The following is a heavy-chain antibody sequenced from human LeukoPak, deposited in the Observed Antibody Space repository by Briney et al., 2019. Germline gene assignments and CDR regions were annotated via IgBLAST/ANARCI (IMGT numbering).Heavy chain of an antibody. V-gene: IGHV3-21*01. J-gene: IGHJ4*02. D-gene: IGHD2-15*01. CDR2: ISSSSSYI. Sequence: GGSLRLSCAASGFTFSSYSMNWVRQAPGRGLEWVSSISSSSSYIYYADSVKGRFTISRDNAKNSLYLQMNSLRAEDTAVYYCARGQTHCSGGSCYFDYWGQGTLVTVSS. CDR3: ARGQTHCSGGSCYFDY. CDR1: GFTFSSYS.